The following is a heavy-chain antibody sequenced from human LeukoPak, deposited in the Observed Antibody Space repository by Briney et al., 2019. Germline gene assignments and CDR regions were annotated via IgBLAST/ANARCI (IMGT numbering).Heavy chain of an antibody. Sequence: GASVKVSCKASGYTLTSYGISWVRQAPGQGLEWMGWISTSNGNTNFAQNFQGRVTLTTDTSTNTAYMELRSLRSDDTAVYYCARAPNLSSDWYILYWGQGTLVTVSS. J-gene: IGHJ4*02. D-gene: IGHD6-19*01. CDR2: ISTSNGNT. V-gene: IGHV1-18*01. CDR1: GYTLTSYG. CDR3: ARAPNLSSDWYILY.